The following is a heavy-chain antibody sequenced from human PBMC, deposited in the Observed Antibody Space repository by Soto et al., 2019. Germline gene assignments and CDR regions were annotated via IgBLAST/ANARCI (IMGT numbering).Heavy chain of an antibody. D-gene: IGHD3-10*01. J-gene: IGHJ4*02. CDR1: GGSFSGYY. V-gene: IGHV4-34*01. CDR2: INHSGST. Sequence: SETLSLTCAVYGGSFSGYYWSWIRQPPGKGLEWIGEINHSGSTNYNPSLKSRVTISVDTSKNQFSLKLSSVTAADTAVYYCARGGVYGSGSYPGSIGYWGQGTLVTVSS. CDR3: ARGGVYGSGSYPGSIGY.